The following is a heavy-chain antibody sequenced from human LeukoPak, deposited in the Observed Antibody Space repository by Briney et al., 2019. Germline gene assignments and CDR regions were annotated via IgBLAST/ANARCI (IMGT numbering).Heavy chain of an antibody. D-gene: IGHD6-19*01. J-gene: IGHJ4*02. V-gene: IGHV3-15*01. CDR3: TTGNKAVAGKGGL. Sequence: GGSLRLSCGASGFIFSNAWMSWVRQAPGKGLEWVGRIKGKSDGGTTDYAAPVKGRFTISRDDSKNTLYLQMNSLKIEDTAVYYCTTGNKAVAGKGGLWGQGTLVTVSS. CDR2: IKGKSDGGTT. CDR1: GFIFSNAW.